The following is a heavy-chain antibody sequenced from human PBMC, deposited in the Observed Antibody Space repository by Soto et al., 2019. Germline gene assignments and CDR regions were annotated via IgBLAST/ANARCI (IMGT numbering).Heavy chain of an antibody. Sequence: GESLEISCKGSGYSFTSYWISWVRQMPGKGLEWMGRIDPSDSYTNYSPSFQGHVTISADKSTSTAYLQWSSLKASDTAMYYCARHVGYSSSWFSTDGAYYYYGLDVWGQGTTVTVSS. J-gene: IGHJ6*02. V-gene: IGHV5-10-1*01. CDR1: GYSFTSYW. CDR3: ARHVGYSSSWFSTDGAYYYYGLDV. CDR2: IDPSDSYT. D-gene: IGHD6-13*01.